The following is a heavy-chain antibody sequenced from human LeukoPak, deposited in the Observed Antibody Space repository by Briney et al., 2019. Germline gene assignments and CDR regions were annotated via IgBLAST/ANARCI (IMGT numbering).Heavy chain of an antibody. Sequence: SETLSLTCAVSGYSISSGYYWGWIRQPPGKGLEWIGSIYHSGSTYYNPSLKSRVTISVDTSKNQFSLKLSSVTAADTAVYYCARGRGSSWPFGYWGQGTLVTVSS. CDR1: GYSISSGYY. V-gene: IGHV4-38-2*01. D-gene: IGHD6-13*01. J-gene: IGHJ4*02. CDR2: IYHSGST. CDR3: ARGRGSSWPFGY.